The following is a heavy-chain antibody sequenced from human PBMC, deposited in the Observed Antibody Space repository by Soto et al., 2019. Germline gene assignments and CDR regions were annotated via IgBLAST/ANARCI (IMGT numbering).Heavy chain of an antibody. J-gene: IGHJ4*02. D-gene: IGHD1-1*01. CDR2: MSPDSGNT. V-gene: IGHV1-8*02. CDR3: EVTTGY. CDR1: GYTFTAYD. Sequence: QVQVVQSRAEVKKPGASVRVSCKTSGYTFTAYDINWVRQAAGQGLEYMGWMSPDSGNTGYSQQFQGRVSMTSNTSTSTAYMELSSLTSEDTAVYDWEVTTGYWGQGTMVTVSS.